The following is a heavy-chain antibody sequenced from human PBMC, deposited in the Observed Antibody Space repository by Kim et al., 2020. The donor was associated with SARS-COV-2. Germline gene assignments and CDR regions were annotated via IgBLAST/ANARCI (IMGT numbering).Heavy chain of an antibody. CDR3: ARVPEWYYYDSSGYYVRDAFDI. J-gene: IGHJ3*02. CDR1: GGSISSGGYY. V-gene: IGHV4-31*03. Sequence: SETLSLTCTVSGGSISSGGYYWSCIRQHPGKGLEWIGYIYYSGSTYYNPSLKSRVTISVDTSKNQFSLKLSSVTAADTAVYYCARVPEWYYYDSSGYYVRDAFDIWGQGTMVTVSS. CDR2: IYYSGST. D-gene: IGHD3-22*01.